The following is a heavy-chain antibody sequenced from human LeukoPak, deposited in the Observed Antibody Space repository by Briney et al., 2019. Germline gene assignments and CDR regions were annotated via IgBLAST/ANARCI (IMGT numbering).Heavy chain of an antibody. CDR1: GFTFSNYA. CDR2: ISSNGGIT. J-gene: IGHJ4*02. D-gene: IGHD3-16*01. Sequence: GGSLRLSCSASGFTFSNYAMHWVRQAPGKGLEYVSDISSNGGITYYADSAKGRFTVSRDNSKNMLYLQMNSLRAEDTAVYYCARDRGSGYLDYWGQGTLVTVSS. V-gene: IGHV3-64*04. CDR3: ARDRGSGYLDY.